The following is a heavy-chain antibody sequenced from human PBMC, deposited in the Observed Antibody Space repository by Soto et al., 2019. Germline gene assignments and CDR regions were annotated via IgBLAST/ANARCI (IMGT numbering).Heavy chain of an antibody. D-gene: IGHD6-13*01. Sequence: QVQLVQSGAEVKKPGSSVKVSCKASGGTFSSYTISWVRQAPGQGLEWMGRIIPILGIANYAQKFQGRVTITADKSTSTAYMELSSLRSEDTAVYYCAREGEQQLPGCWGQGTLVTVSS. CDR1: GGTFSSYT. V-gene: IGHV1-69*08. J-gene: IGHJ4*02. CDR2: IIPILGIA. CDR3: AREGEQQLPGC.